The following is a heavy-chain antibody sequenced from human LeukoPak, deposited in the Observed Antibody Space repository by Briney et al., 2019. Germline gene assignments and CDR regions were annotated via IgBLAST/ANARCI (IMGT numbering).Heavy chain of an antibody. V-gene: IGHV4-34*01. CDR2: INHSGST. CDR3: ARVGLELLSPSIWFDP. Sequence: PSETLSLTCAVSGDSVGSSASGNSRWNWVRQPPGKGLECIGEINHSGSTNYNPSLKSRDTISVHPSKNQFSLKLSSVHAAETAVYYCARVGLELLSPSIWFDPWGQGTLVPVSS. J-gene: IGHJ5*02. D-gene: IGHD1-7*01. CDR1: GDSVGSSASGNSR.